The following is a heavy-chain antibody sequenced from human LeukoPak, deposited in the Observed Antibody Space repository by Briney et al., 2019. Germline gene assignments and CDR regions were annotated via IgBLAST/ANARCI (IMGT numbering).Heavy chain of an antibody. Sequence: PSETLSLTCAVYGESFSGYFRSWIRQPPGKGLEWIGDINHSGSANYNPSLKSRVTVSVDTSKNQFSLRLSSVTAADTAVYYCARGICSASGSCNWFDPWGQGTLVTVSS. J-gene: IGHJ5*02. CDR1: GESFSGYF. CDR3: ARGICSASGSCNWFDP. V-gene: IGHV4-34*01. D-gene: IGHD3-10*01. CDR2: INHSGSA.